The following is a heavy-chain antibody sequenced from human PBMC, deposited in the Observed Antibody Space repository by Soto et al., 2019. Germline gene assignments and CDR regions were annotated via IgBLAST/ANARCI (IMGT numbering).Heavy chain of an antibody. Sequence: EVQLVESGGGLVQPGWSLRLTCAASGFTFSSYSMNWVRQAPGKGLEWVSYISSSSSTIYYADSVKGRFTISRDNAKNARYLQMNSLRDEDTALYYCHIGVVAATLGYFYYRVHGTLVTVSS. CDR1: GFTFSSYS. CDR3: HIGVVAATLGYFYY. CDR2: ISSSSSTI. V-gene: IGHV3-48*02. J-gene: IGHJ4*01. D-gene: IGHD2-15*01.